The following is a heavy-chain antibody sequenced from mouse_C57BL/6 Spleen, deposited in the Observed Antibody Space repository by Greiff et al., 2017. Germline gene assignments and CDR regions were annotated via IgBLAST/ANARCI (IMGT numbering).Heavy chain of an antibody. CDR1: GYTFTSYW. J-gene: IGHJ2*01. Sequence: VQLQQPGAELVMPGASVKLSCKASGYTFTSYWMHWVKQRPGQGLEWIGEIDPSDSYTNYNQKFKGESTLTVDKSSSTAYMQLSSLTSEDSAVYYCARKERNLDGVDYWGQGTTLTVSS. CDR2: IDPSDSYT. V-gene: IGHV1-69*01. CDR3: ARKERNLDGVDY.